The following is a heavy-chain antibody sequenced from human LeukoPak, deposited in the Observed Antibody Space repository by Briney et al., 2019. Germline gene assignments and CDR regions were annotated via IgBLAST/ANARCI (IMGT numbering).Heavy chain of an antibody. Sequence: GGSLRLSCEGSAFIFSGHWMNWVRQTPGKGLEWVASIKEDGSERQYVDSVKGRFSISRDNTKGSLFLQLNSLRAEDTAVYYCAKGTKPVMTIPDYWGQGILVTVSS. V-gene: IGHV3-7*03. J-gene: IGHJ4*02. CDR2: IKEDGSER. D-gene: IGHD1/OR15-1a*01. CDR1: AFIFSGHW. CDR3: AKGTKPVMTIPDY.